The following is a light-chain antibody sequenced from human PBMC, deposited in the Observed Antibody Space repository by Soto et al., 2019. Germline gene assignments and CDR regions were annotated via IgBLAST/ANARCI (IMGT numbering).Light chain of an antibody. J-gene: IGKJ5*01. CDR3: QQYYSYPPA. CDR1: QTISSW. V-gene: IGKV1-5*01. Sequence: DIQMTQSPSTLSGSVGDRVTITCRASQTISSWLAWYQQIPGKAPKLLIYDASNLESGVPSRFSGSGSGTDFTLTISCLQSEDFATYYCQQYYSYPPAFGQGTRLEIK. CDR2: DAS.